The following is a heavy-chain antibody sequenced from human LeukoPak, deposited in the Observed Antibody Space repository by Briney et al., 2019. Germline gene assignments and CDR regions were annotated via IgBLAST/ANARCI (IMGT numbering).Heavy chain of an antibody. V-gene: IGHV3-30*02. Sequence: AGGSLRLSCAATGYTFSSYGMHWVRQAPGKGREWVAFIRDDGSNKYYADSVKGRFTISRANSKNTVYLQMNSLRGEDTAVYYCAKDGDIVAPPLDYWGKGTLVTVSS. J-gene: IGHJ4*02. CDR1: GYTFSSYG. CDR3: AKDGDIVAPPLDY. CDR2: IRDDGSNK. D-gene: IGHD5-12*01.